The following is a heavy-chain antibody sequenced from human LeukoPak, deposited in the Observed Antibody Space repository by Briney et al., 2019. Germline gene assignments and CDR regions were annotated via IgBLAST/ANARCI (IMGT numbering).Heavy chain of an antibody. Sequence: PSETLSLTCTVSGGSISSYYWSWIRQPPGKGLEWIGYIYYGGSTNYNPSLKSRVTISVDTSKNQFSLKLSSVTAADTAVYYCARLSNWFDPWGQGTLVTVSS. V-gene: IGHV4-59*08. CDR2: IYYGGST. CDR3: ARLSNWFDP. J-gene: IGHJ5*02. CDR1: GGSISSYY.